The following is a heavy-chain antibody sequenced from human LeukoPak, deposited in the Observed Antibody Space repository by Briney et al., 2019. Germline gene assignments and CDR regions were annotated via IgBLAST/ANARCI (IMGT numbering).Heavy chain of an antibody. D-gene: IGHD3-10*01. CDR3: ARDRVVRRVFDY. V-gene: IGHV3-21*01. CDR2: ISSSSSYI. CDR1: GFTFSSYS. J-gene: IGHJ4*02. Sequence: GGSLRLSCAASGFTFSSYSMNWVRQAPGKGLEWVSSISSSSSYIYYADSVKGRFTISRDNAKSSLYLQMNSLRAEDTAVYYCARDRVVRRVFDYWGQGTLVTVSS.